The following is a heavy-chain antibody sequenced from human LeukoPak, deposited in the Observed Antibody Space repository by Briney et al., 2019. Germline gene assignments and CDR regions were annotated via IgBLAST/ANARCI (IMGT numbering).Heavy chain of an antibody. CDR2: MNPNSGNT. J-gene: IGHJ6*03. Sequence: GESLKVSCKASGYTFTSYDINWVRQATGQGLEWMGWMNPNSGNTRYAQKFQGRVTMTRNTSISTAYMELSSLRSEDTAVYYCARGPHNCSGGSCYLSYYYYMDVWGKGTTVTISS. CDR1: GYTFTSYD. V-gene: IGHV1-8*01. CDR3: ARGPHNCSGGSCYLSYYYYMDV. D-gene: IGHD2-15*01.